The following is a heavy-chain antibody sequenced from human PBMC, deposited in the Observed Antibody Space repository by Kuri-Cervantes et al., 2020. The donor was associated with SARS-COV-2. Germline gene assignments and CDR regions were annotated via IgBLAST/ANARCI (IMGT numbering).Heavy chain of an antibody. J-gene: IGHJ4*02. D-gene: IGHD6-19*01. CDR1: GGSISSRDYY. CDR3: ARVRQWLGGYYFDY. V-gene: IGHV4-39*07. CDR2: LFYGGIT. Sequence: ESLKISCTVSGGSISSRDYYWGWIRQPPGKGLEWIGSLFYGGITYDNQSLKNRVTMSADASRNQFSLKLGTVTAADTAVYYCARVRQWLGGYYFDYWGRGTLVTVSS.